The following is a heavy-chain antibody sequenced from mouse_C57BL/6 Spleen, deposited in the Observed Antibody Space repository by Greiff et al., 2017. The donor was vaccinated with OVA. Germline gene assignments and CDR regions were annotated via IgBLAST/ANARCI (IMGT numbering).Heavy chain of an antibody. V-gene: IGHV2-2*01. Sequence: VKLVESGPGLVQPSQSLSITCTVSGFSLTSYGVHWVRQSPGKGLEWLGVIWSGGSTDYNAAFISRLSISKDNSKSQVFFKMNSLQADDTAIYYCARHYGSSYGWYFDVWGTGTTVTVSS. J-gene: IGHJ1*03. CDR1: GFSLTSYG. CDR3: ARHYGSSYGWYFDV. D-gene: IGHD1-1*01. CDR2: IWSGGST.